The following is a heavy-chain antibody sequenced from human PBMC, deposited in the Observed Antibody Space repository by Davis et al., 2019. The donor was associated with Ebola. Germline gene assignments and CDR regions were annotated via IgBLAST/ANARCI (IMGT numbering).Heavy chain of an antibody. CDR2: IWYDGSNK. D-gene: IGHD2-15*01. V-gene: IGHV3-33*01. Sequence: GESLKISCAASGFTFSSYGMHWVRQAPGKGLEWVAVIWYDGSNKYYADSVKGRFTIFRDNSKNTLYLQMNSLRAEDTAVYYCARDRHMVVAATGLYYYYGMDVWGQGTTVTVSS. CDR1: GFTFSSYG. CDR3: ARDRHMVVAATGLYYYYGMDV. J-gene: IGHJ6*02.